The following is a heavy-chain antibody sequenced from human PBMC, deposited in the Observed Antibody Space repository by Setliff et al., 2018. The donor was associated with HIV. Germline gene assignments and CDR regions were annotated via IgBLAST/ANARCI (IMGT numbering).Heavy chain of an antibody. D-gene: IGHD3-10*01. CDR3: ARRGSGFFHYYYYMDV. Sequence: PSETLSLTCAVYGGSLSGYYWSWIRQPPGKELEWIGEINHSGSTNYNPSLKSRVTISVDTSKNQFSLKLSSVTAADTAVYYCARRGSGFFHYYYYMDVWGKGTTVTVSS. V-gene: IGHV4-34*01. CDR2: INHSGST. CDR1: GGSLSGYY. J-gene: IGHJ6*03.